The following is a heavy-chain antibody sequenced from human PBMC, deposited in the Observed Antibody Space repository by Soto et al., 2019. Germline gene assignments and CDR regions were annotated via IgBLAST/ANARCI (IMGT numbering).Heavy chain of an antibody. D-gene: IGHD2-15*01. V-gene: IGHV1-69*06. Sequence: QVQLEQSGAEVKKPGSSVKVSCKASGGTFGRYAISWVRRAPGQSLEWMGQINAGFGATDLAQMFQGRVTITADKSTHTVYMELSSLRSDDTAVYYCATDCSGGSCYGASGMDVWGQGTTVTVSS. CDR3: ATDCSGGSCYGASGMDV. CDR2: INAGFGAT. J-gene: IGHJ6*02. CDR1: GGTFGRYA.